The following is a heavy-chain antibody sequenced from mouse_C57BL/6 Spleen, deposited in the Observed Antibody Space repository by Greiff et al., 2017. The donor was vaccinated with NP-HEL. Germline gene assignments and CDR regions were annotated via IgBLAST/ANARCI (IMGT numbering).Heavy chain of an antibody. Sequence: VQLQQPGAELVKPGASVKLSCKASGYTFTSYWMHWVKQRPGQGLEWIGMIHPNSGSTNYNEKFKSKATLTVDKSSSTAYMQLSSLTSEDSAVYYCAGDYYGSSSDVWGTGTTVTVSS. D-gene: IGHD1-1*01. V-gene: IGHV1-64*01. J-gene: IGHJ1*03. CDR2: IHPNSGST. CDR1: GYTFTSYW. CDR3: AGDYYGSSSDV.